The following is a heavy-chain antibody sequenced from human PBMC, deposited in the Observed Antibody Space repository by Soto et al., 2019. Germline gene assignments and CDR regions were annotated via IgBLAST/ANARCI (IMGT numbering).Heavy chain of an antibody. CDR3: ARGRGGTYDAFDI. CDR1: SGSLSTYF. CDR2: IYYSGTT. V-gene: IGHV4-59*01. J-gene: IGHJ3*02. Sequence: SVSLSLTCTVSSGSLSTYFWSWLRQPPGKGLEWIGYIYYSGTTNYNPSLKSRVTILRDACKNQFSLRLSSVTAADTAVYYGARGRGGTYDAFDIWGQGTLVTVSS. D-gene: IGHD1-26*01.